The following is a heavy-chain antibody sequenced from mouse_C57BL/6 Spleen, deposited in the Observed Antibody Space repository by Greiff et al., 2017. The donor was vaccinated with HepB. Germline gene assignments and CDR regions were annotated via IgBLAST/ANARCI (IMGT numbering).Heavy chain of an antibody. CDR3: AIYDYDRYYFDY. CDR1: GYAFTNYL. CDR2: INPGSGGT. V-gene: IGHV1-54*01. D-gene: IGHD2-4*01. J-gene: IGHJ2*01. Sequence: VQLQQSGAELVRPGTSVKVSCKASGYAFTNYLIEWVKQRPGQGLEWIGVINPGSGGTNYNEKFKGKATLTADKSSSTAYMQLSSLTSEDSAVYFCAIYDYDRYYFDYWGQGTTLTVSS.